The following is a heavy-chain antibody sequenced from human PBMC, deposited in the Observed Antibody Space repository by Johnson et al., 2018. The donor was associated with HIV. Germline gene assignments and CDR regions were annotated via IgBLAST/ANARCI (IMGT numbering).Heavy chain of an antibody. CDR2: INSDGSSS. CDR3: ARGDSSGEAFDI. J-gene: IGHJ3*02. Sequence: VQLVESGGGLVQPGGSLRLSCAASGFIISSYTLHWVRQAPGKGPVWVSRINSDGSSSAYADSVKGRFTISRDGAKNTLYLQMNSLRAEDTAVYYCARGDSSGEAFDIWGQGTMVTVSS. D-gene: IGHD3-22*01. CDR1: GFIISSYT. V-gene: IGHV3-74*02.